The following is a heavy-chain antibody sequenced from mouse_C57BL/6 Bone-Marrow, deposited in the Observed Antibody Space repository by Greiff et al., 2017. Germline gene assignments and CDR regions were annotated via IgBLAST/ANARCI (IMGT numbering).Heavy chain of an antibody. D-gene: IGHD2-1*01. CDR2: ISSGGSYT. V-gene: IGHV5-6*01. Sequence: EVQGVESGGDLVKPGGSLKLSCAASGFTFSSYGMSWVRQTPDKRLEWVATISSGGSYTYYPDSVKGRFTLSRDNTKNTLYLQMSSLKSEDTAMYYSARDGNYYRDYWGQGTTLTVAS. CDR3: ARDGNYYRDY. CDR1: GFTFSSYG. J-gene: IGHJ2*01.